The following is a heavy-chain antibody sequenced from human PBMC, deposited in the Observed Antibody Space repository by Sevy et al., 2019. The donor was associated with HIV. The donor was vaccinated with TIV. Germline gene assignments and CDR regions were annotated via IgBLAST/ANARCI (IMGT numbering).Heavy chain of an antibody. Sequence: GGSLRLSCAASGFTFSSYAMHWVRQAPGKGLEWVAVISYDGSNKYYADSVKGRFTISRDNSKNTLYLQMNSLRAEDTAPSYCARRSGGDCIYGMDVWGQGTTVTVSS. D-gene: IGHD2-21*02. J-gene: IGHJ6*02. V-gene: IGHV3-30-3*01. CDR1: GFTFSSYA. CDR3: ARRSGGDCIYGMDV. CDR2: ISYDGSNK.